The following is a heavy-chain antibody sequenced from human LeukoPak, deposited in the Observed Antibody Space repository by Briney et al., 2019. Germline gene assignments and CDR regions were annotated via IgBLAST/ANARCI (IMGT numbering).Heavy chain of an antibody. Sequence: GGSLRLSCAASGFTLSSYWMSWVRQAPGKGLEWVADIEEDGSEKYYVDSVKGRFTISRDNAKNSLYLQMNSLRAEDTAVYYCARKAAFDAFDIWGQGTMVTVSS. CDR2: IEEDGSEK. V-gene: IGHV3-7*01. D-gene: IGHD6-13*01. J-gene: IGHJ3*02. CDR1: GFTLSSYW. CDR3: ARKAAFDAFDI.